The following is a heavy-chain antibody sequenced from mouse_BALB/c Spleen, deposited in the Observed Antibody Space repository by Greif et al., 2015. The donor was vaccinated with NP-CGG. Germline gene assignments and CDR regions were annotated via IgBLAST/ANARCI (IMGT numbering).Heavy chain of an antibody. D-gene: IGHD2-4*01. CDR3: AWPYFDYEDYYAMDY. CDR2: IRNKANDYTT. CDR1: GFTFTDYY. J-gene: IGHJ4*01. Sequence: EVQGVESGGGLVQPGGSLRLSCATSGFTFTDYYMSWVRQPPGKALEWLGFIRNKANDYTTEYRASVKGRFTISRDNSQSIFFLQMNSLGAVDSATYYCAWPYFDYEDYYAMDYLGQGPSVTVSS. V-gene: IGHV7-3*02.